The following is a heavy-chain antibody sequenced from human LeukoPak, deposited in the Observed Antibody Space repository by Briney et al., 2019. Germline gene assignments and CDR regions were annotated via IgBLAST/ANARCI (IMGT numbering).Heavy chain of an antibody. D-gene: IGHD6-13*01. J-gene: IGHJ6*03. CDR1: GFTFDDYG. Sequence: PGGSLRLSCAASGFTFDDYGMSWVRQAPGKGLEWVSGINWNGGSTGYADSVKGRFTISRDNAKNSLYLQMNSLRAEDTALYYCARDQRGYSSSWTDYYYYYYMDVWGKGTTVTVSS. V-gene: IGHV3-20*04. CDR2: INWNGGST. CDR3: ARDQRGYSSSWTDYYYYYYMDV.